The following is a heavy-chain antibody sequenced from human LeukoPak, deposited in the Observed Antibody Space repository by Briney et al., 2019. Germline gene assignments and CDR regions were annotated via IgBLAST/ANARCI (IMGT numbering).Heavy chain of an antibody. Sequence: ASVKVSCKASGYTFTSYGISWVRQAPGQGLEWMGWISAYNGNTNYAQNLQGRVTMTTDTSTSTAYMELRSLRSDDTAVYYCARDRSSSSCQGAFDIWGQGTMVTISS. D-gene: IGHD2-2*01. CDR2: ISAYNGNT. V-gene: IGHV1-18*01. CDR1: GYTFTSYG. CDR3: ARDRSSSSCQGAFDI. J-gene: IGHJ3*02.